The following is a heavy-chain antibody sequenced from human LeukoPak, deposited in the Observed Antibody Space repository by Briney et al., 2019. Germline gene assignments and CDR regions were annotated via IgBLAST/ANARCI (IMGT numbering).Heavy chain of an antibody. V-gene: IGHV4-34*01. Sequence: TSETLSLTCAVYGGSFSGYYWSWIRQPPAKGLDWIGEINRIGSTNYNPSLKSRVTISVDTSKNQFSLKLSSVTAADTAVYYCARRRAMGLYYFDYWGQGTLVTVSS. CDR1: GGSFSGYY. CDR2: INRIGST. CDR3: ARRRAMGLYYFDY. J-gene: IGHJ4*02. D-gene: IGHD5-18*01.